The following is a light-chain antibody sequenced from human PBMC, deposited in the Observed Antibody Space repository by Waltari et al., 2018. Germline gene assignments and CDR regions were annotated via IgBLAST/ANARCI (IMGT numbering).Light chain of an antibody. J-gene: IGKJ1*01. V-gene: IGKV1-5*03. CDR3: LQYNGEPRT. Sequence: QMTQSPSTLSASVGDRVTITCRASQTINTWLAWHQQKPGKAPNLLIYKASSLESGVPSRFSGSGSGTEFTLTISSLQPDDFATYYCLQYNGEPRTFGQGTKVEVK. CDR2: KAS. CDR1: QTINTW.